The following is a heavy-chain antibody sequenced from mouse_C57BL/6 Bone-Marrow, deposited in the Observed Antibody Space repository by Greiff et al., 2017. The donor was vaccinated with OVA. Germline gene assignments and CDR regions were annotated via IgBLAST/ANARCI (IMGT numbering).Heavy chain of an antibody. D-gene: IGHD1-1*01. Sequence: VKLVESGAELARPGASVKLSCKASGYTFTSYGLSWVKQRTGQGLEWIGEIYPRSGNTYYNEKFKGKATLTADKSSSTAYMELRSLTSEDSAVYFCARGVLRGYFDVWGTGTTVTVSS. J-gene: IGHJ1*03. V-gene: IGHV1-81*01. CDR1: GYTFTSYG. CDR3: ARGVLRGYFDV. CDR2: IYPRSGNT.